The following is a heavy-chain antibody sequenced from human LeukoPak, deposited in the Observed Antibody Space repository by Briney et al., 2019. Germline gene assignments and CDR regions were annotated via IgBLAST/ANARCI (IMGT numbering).Heavy chain of an antibody. D-gene: IGHD4-17*01. CDR1: GLTVSSYE. CDR3: AKSTVTNYFDY. V-gene: IGHV3-48*03. Sequence: PGGSLRLSCAASGLTVSSYEMNWVRQAPGKGLEWISYISRSGSTISYADSGKGRFTISRDDAKHSLYLQMNSLRAEDTAVYYCAKSTVTNYFDYWGQGSLVTVSS. J-gene: IGHJ4*02. CDR2: ISRSGSTI.